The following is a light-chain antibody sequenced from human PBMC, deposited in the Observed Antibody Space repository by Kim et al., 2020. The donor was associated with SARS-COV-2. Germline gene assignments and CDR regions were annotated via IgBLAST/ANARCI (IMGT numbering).Light chain of an antibody. CDR1: QTIDTW. J-gene: IGKJ1*01. V-gene: IGKV1-5*03. CDR2: KAS. Sequence: DIQMTQSPSTLSASVGDRVTITCRASQTIDTWLAWYQQKPGRAPKLLIYKASNLENGVPLRFSGSGSGTEFTLTISSLQPDDFATYYCQQYENFSTFGQGTKGEIK. CDR3: QQYENFST.